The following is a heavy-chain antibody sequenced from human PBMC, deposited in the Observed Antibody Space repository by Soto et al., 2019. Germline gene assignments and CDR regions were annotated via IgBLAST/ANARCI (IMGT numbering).Heavy chain of an antibody. CDR3: AKRRYCPSTTCFDY. V-gene: IGHV1-18*01. CDR1: GYTFTNFG. J-gene: IGHJ4*01. CDR2: ISAYNGNT. Sequence: GASVKVSCKASGYTFTNFGISWVRQAPGQGLEWMGWISAYNGNTNYAQNFQGRVTISRDNSRNTLYLQMSSLRAEDTAVYYCAKRRYCPSTTCFDYWGQGTLVTVSS. D-gene: IGHD2-2*01.